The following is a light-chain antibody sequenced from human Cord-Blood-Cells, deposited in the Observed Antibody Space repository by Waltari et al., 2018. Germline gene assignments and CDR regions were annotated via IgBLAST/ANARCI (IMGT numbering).Light chain of an antibody. Sequence: DIQVTKSPSSLSASVAGRVTITSRGSQSISSYLNWYQKKPGKAPKLLIYAPSSLQSGVPTSFSGSGSGTDFTLTISSLQPEDFATYYGQQSYSTPHTFGHGTKLEIK. V-gene: IGKV1-39*01. CDR1: QSISSY. J-gene: IGKJ2*01. CDR2: APS. CDR3: QQSYSTPHT.